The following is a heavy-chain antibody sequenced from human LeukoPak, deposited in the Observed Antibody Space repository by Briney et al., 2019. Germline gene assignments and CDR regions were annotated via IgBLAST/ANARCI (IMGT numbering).Heavy chain of an antibody. Sequence: PGGSLRLSCAASGFDFSIYRMNWVRQAPGKGLEWVSSISSTSAYTYYADSVKGRFTISRSNPDNLVFLQMNSLEAEDTAVYYCARVAVSGPTGWFDPWGQGTPVTVSS. D-gene: IGHD2-8*02. CDR3: ARVAVSGPTGWFDP. V-gene: IGHV3-21*01. CDR2: ISSTSAYT. CDR1: GFDFSIYR. J-gene: IGHJ5*02.